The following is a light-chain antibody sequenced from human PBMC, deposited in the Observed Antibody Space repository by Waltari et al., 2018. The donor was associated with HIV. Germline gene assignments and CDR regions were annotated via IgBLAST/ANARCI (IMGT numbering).Light chain of an antibody. V-gene: IGLV2-14*03. CDR3: ASYTVNSTGV. CDR2: DLI. CDR1: TIDLARHNY. J-gene: IGLJ1*01. Sequence: SALSQPASVSASPRQSVAISCPGSTIDLARHNYVSWHQPHPVRAPILVFLDLITRPLRLCVRFSGSKSGNTVSLTSSPVRTDDEADYYCASYTVNSTGVCGTGTKLSVL.